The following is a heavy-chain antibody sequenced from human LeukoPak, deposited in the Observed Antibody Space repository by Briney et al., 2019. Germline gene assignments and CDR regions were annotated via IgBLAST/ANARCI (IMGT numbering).Heavy chain of an antibody. J-gene: IGHJ4*02. Sequence: ASVKVSCKVSGYTLTELSMHWVRQAPGKGLEWMGGFDLEDGETIYAQKFQGRVTMTEDTSTDTAYMELSSLRSEDTAVYYCARNQNDYGDSDRDYWGQGTLVTVSS. CDR3: ARNQNDYGDSDRDY. CDR1: GYTLTELS. CDR2: FDLEDGET. V-gene: IGHV1-24*01. D-gene: IGHD4-17*01.